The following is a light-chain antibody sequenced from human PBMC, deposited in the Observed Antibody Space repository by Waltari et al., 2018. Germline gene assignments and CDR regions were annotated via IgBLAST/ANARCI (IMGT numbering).Light chain of an antibody. V-gene: IGKV3-15*01. Sequence: EIVMTQSPATLSVSPGERATLPCRASQSVTSNLAWYQQKPGQAPRLLIYRASTRATGFPARFSGSGSGTEFTLTISSLQPEDFAVYHCHQYNDWPRTFGQGTKVEIK. CDR3: HQYNDWPRT. CDR2: RAS. CDR1: QSVTSN. J-gene: IGKJ1*01.